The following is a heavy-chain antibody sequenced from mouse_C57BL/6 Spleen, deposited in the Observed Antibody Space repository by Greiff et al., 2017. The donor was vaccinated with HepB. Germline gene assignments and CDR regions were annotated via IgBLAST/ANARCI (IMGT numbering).Heavy chain of an antibody. D-gene: IGHD3-2*02. CDR2: IYPGSGNT. CDR1: GYTFTDYY. CDR3: ARRGQLRLRYAMDY. Sequence: QVQLQQSGAELVRPGASVKLSCKASGYTFTDYYINWVKQRPGQGLEWIARIYPGSGNTYYNEKFKGKATLTAEKSSSTAYMQLSSLTSEDSAVYFCARRGQLRLRYAMDYWGQGTSVTVSS. J-gene: IGHJ4*01. V-gene: IGHV1-76*01.